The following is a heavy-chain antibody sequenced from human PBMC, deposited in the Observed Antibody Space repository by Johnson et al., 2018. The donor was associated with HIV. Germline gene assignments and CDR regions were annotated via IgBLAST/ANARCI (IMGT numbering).Heavy chain of an antibody. CDR1: GFTFDDYG. Sequence: VQLVESGGGVVRPGGSLRLSCAASGFTFDDYGMSWVRQAPGKGLEWVSGINWNGGSTGYADSVKGRFTISRDNAKNSLDLQMNSLRAEDTALYFWARGSRYCSGGSCPEAFDIWGQGTMVTVSS. J-gene: IGHJ3*02. CDR3: ARGSRYCSGGSCPEAFDI. CDR2: INWNGGST. V-gene: IGHV3-20*04. D-gene: IGHD2-15*01.